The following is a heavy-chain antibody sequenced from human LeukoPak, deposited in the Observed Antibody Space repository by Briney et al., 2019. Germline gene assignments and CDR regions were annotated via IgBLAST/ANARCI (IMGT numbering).Heavy chain of an antibody. J-gene: IGHJ3*02. Sequence: PGGSLRLSCVASGFTFSNAWMSWVPQAPGKGLEWVGRIKSKTDGGTTDYAAPVKGRFTISRDDSKNTLYLQMNSLKTEDTAVYYCTTGLIVGSPDAFDIWGQGTMVTVSS. CDR3: TTGLIVGSPDAFDI. D-gene: IGHD3-10*01. V-gene: IGHV3-15*01. CDR2: IKSKTDGGTT. CDR1: GFTFSNAW.